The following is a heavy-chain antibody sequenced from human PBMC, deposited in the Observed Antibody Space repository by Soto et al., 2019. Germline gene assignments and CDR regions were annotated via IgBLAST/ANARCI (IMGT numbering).Heavy chain of an antibody. J-gene: IGHJ6*02. D-gene: IGHD6-19*01. CDR1: GFTFSSYA. CDR3: AKKSSGWREHNYYSYGMDF. Sequence: GGSLRLSCAASGFTFSSYAMSWVRQAPGKGLEWVSAISGSGGSTYYADSVKGRFTISRDNSKNTLYLQMNSLRAEDTAVYYCAKKSSGWREHNYYSYGMDFWGQGTTVTVSS. CDR2: ISGSGGST. V-gene: IGHV3-23*01.